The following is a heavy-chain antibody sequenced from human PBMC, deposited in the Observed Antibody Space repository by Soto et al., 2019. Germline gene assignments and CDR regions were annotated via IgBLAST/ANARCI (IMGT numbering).Heavy chain of an antibody. Sequence: EVQLVESGGGLVQPGGSLRLSCAASGFTFSSYWMHWVRQAPGKGLVWVSRINSDGSSTSYADSVKGRFTISRDNAKNTLYLQMNSLRAEDTAVYYCARAAGSSWTGGWYYYMDVWGKGTTVTVSS. CDR1: GFTFSSYW. CDR3: ARAAGSSWTGGWYYYMDV. CDR2: INSDGSST. V-gene: IGHV3-74*01. J-gene: IGHJ6*03. D-gene: IGHD6-13*01.